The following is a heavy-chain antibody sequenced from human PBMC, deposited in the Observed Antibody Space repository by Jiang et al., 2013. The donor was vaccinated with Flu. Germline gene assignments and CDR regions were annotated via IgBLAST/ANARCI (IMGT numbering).Heavy chain of an antibody. J-gene: IGHJ4*02. V-gene: IGHV4-39*01. CDR3: RKHTLYGVREDS. Sequence: LLKPSETLSLTCTVSGESISGGDYYWGWIRQSPGKGLEWIGTVFRSGNTYYHPSLLSRVVISVDTSKNLFSLKLRSVTAADTAVYYCRKHTLYGVREDSWGQGTLVTVSS. D-gene: IGHD1-26*01. CDR2: VFRSGNT. CDR1: GESISGGDYY.